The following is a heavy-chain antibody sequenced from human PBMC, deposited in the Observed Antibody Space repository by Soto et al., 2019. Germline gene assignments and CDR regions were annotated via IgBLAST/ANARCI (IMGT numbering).Heavy chain of an antibody. J-gene: IGHJ6*02. V-gene: IGHV3-74*01. CDR1: GFTFSSYW. CDR2: INSDGSST. CDR3: ALGYCSGGSCYAPTYYYYYGMDV. Sequence: AGWSLRLSCAASGFTFSSYWMHWVRQAPGKGLVWVSRINSDGSSTSYADSVKGRFTISRDNAKNTLYLQMNSLRAEDTAVYYCALGYCSGGSCYAPTYYYYYGMDVWGQGTTVTVSS. D-gene: IGHD2-15*01.